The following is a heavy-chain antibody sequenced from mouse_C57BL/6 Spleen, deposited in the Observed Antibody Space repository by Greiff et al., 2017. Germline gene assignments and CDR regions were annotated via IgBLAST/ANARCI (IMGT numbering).Heavy chain of an antibody. D-gene: IGHD2-4*01. CDR3: ASYDYVGAMDY. J-gene: IGHJ4*01. V-gene: IGHV1-77*01. Sequence: QVQLQQSGAELVKPGASVKISCKASGYTFTDYYINWVKQRPGQGLEWIGKIGPGSGSTYYNEKFKGKATLTVDKSSITAYMQLSSLTSEYSAVYFCASYDYVGAMDYWGQGTSVTVSS. CDR2: IGPGSGST. CDR1: GYTFTDYY.